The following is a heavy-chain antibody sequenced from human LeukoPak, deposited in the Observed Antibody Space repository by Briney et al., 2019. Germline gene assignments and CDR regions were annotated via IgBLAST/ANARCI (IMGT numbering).Heavy chain of an antibody. CDR3: ARNRSNDYGEVPFDI. V-gene: IGHV4-4*07. CDR2: IYGSGGT. J-gene: IGHJ3*02. Sequence: PSETLSLSCTVSGGAISNYYWSWIRQSAGKGLEWIGQIYGSGGTNYNPSLKSRVTMSTDRSKNQISLRLSSVTAADTAIYYCARNRSNDYGEVPFDIWGQGTMVSVSS. CDR1: GGAISNYY. D-gene: IGHD4-17*01.